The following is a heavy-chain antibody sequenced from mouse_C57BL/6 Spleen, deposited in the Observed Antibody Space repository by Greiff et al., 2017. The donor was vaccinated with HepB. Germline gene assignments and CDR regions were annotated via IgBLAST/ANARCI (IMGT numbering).Heavy chain of an antibody. CDR1: GYTFTDYN. V-gene: IGHV1-18*01. J-gene: IGHJ4*01. CDR3: ARSPMVTRAMDY. CDR2: INPNNGGT. Sequence: EVQLQQSGPELVKPGASVKIPCKASGYTFTDYNMDWVKQSHGKSLEWIGDINPNNGGTIYNQKFKGKATLTVDKSSSTAYMELRSLTSEDTAVYYCARSPMVTRAMDYWGQGTSVTVSS. D-gene: IGHD2-2*01.